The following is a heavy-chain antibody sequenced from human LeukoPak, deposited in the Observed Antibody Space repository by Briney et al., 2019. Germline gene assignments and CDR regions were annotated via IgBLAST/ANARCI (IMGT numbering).Heavy chain of an antibody. V-gene: IGHV3-48*03. CDR3: ARGTGYYYDSSGYYGFFDY. J-gene: IGHJ4*02. CDR2: ISSSGSTI. CDR1: GFTFSSCE. D-gene: IGHD3-22*01. Sequence: GSLRLSCAASGFTFSSCEMNWVRQAPGKGLEWVSYISSSGSTIYYADSVKGRFTISRDNAKNSLYLQMNSLRAEDTAVYYCARGTGYYYDSSGYYGFFDYWGQGTLVTVSS.